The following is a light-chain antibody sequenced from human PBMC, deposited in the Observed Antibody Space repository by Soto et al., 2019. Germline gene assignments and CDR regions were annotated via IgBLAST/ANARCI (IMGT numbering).Light chain of an antibody. Sequence: DIQMTQSPSSVSASVGDRVTITCRASQGISTWLAWYQQKPGNAPTLLIYGASSLQRGVPSRFSGSGSGTDFTLSISSLQPEDFAPYYCQQGNSFPRTFGQGTKVELK. CDR3: QQGNSFPRT. V-gene: IGKV1-12*01. CDR1: QGISTW. J-gene: IGKJ1*01. CDR2: GAS.